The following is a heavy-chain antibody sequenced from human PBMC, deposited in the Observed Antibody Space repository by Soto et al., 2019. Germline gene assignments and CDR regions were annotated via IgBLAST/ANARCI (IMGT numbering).Heavy chain of an antibody. Sequence: QVQLMQSGAEVKKPGASVKVSCKASGYIFTSFGVAWARQAPGQGLEYMGWVSAYSGNTNYAEKLQGRVTMTTDTSKSTAEMELRSLSSDDTALYNCARVAVAGTYPPHHCFDSWGQGTLVAVST. CDR2: VSAYSGNT. CDR3: ARVAVAGTYPPHHCFDS. D-gene: IGHD6-19*01. V-gene: IGHV1-18*01. CDR1: GYIFTSFG. J-gene: IGHJ5*02.